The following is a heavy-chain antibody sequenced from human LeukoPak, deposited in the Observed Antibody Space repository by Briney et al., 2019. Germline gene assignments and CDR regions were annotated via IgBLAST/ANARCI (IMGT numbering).Heavy chain of an antibody. Sequence: SETLSLTCAVYGGSFSGYYWSWIRQPPGKGLEWIGEINHSGSTNYNPSLKSRVTISVDTSKNQFSLKLSSVTAADTAVYYCARGQYYYDSSGYYYPNWFDPWGQGALVTVSS. D-gene: IGHD3-22*01. CDR1: GGSFSGYY. CDR3: ARGQYYYDSSGYYYPNWFDP. CDR2: INHSGST. J-gene: IGHJ5*02. V-gene: IGHV4-34*01.